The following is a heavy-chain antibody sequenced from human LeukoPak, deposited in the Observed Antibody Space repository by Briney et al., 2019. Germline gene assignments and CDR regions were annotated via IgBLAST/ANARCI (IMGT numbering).Heavy chain of an antibody. Sequence: ASVTVSCTASGYTFTSYGISWVRQAPGQGLEWMGWISAYNGNTNYAQKLQGRVTMTTDTSTSTAYMELRSLRSDDTAVYYCAAYYGSSGYDAFDIWGQGTMVTVSS. J-gene: IGHJ3*02. D-gene: IGHD3-22*01. CDR1: GYTFTSYG. V-gene: IGHV1-18*01. CDR2: ISAYNGNT. CDR3: AAYYGSSGYDAFDI.